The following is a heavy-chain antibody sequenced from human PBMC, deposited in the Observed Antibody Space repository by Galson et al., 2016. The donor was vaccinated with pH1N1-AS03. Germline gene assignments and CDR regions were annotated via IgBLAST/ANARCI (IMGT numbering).Heavy chain of an antibody. V-gene: IGHV1-69*05. CDR2: VKGVFRTT. D-gene: IGHD3-9*01. Sequence: SVKVSCKASGLTFSSYAISWVRQAPGQGLEWMGGVKGVFRTTNYAQKSQGRITITTDQSTGTAYMEVSSLRAEDTAVYYCATAGNYFDIRRFDYWGQGTPVTVFS. CDR1: GLTFSSYA. CDR3: ATAGNYFDIRRFDY. J-gene: IGHJ4*02.